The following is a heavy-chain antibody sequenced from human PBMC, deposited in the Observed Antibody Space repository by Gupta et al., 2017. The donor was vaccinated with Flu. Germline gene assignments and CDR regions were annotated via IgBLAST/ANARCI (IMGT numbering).Heavy chain of an antibody. CDR1: EFDVSGNY. V-gene: IGHV3-66*02. D-gene: IGHD6-13*01. Sequence: EVQLVESGGGLVQPGGSVRLSCAASEFDVSGNYMNWVRQAPGKGLGWVSIIYPPGSTFYGDSVKGRFTISRDNSNNTVYLEMNSLTTEDTGTYYCARDFRAAAGHYNGMDVWGQGTTVTVSS. CDR3: ARDFRAAAGHYNGMDV. CDR2: IYPPGST. J-gene: IGHJ6*02.